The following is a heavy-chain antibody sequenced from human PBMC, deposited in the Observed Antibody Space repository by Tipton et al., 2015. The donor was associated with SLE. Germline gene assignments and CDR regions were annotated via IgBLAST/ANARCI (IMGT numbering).Heavy chain of an antibody. CDR2: IYYSGST. J-gene: IGHJ4*02. CDR1: GDSIRRHF. Sequence: TLSLTCTVSGDSIRRHFWSWIRQPPGKGLEWIGYIYYSGSTNYNPSLKSRVTISVDRSKNQFSLKLSSVTAADTAVYYCARARSLITGTTGGTFDYWGQGTLVTVSS. CDR3: ARARSLITGTTGGTFDY. D-gene: IGHD1-20*01. V-gene: IGHV4-59*11.